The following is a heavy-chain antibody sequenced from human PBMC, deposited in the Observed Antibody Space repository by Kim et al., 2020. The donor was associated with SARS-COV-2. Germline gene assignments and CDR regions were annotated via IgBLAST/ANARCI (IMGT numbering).Heavy chain of an antibody. CDR2: ISYDGSNK. CDR1: GFTFSSYG. D-gene: IGHD2-2*01. J-gene: IGHJ4*02. Sequence: GGSLRLSCAASGFTFSSYGMHWVRQAPGKGLEWVAVISYDGSNKYYADSVKGRFTISRDNSKNTLYLQMNSLRAEDTAVYYCAKEVVPAAMVGDYFDYWGQGTLVTVSS. V-gene: IGHV3-30*18. CDR3: AKEVVPAAMVGDYFDY.